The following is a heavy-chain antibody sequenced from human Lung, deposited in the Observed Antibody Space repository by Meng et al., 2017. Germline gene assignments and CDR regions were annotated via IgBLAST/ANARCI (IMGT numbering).Heavy chain of an antibody. V-gene: IGHV4-34*02. D-gene: IGHD6-19*01. Sequence: QVQLQQWGAGLLKPSETLTLTCSVYGGSFSGYYWSWIRQPPGKGLEWIGEIIDSRSTNYNPSLKSRVTISVDTSKNQFSLRVTSVTAADRAVYYCVRRTYSSGWYFDYWGQGTLVTVSS. CDR1: GGSFSGYY. CDR2: IIDSRST. J-gene: IGHJ4*02. CDR3: VRRTYSSGWYFDY.